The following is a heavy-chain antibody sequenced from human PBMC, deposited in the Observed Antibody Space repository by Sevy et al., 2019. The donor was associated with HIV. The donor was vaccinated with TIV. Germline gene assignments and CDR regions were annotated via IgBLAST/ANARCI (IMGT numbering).Heavy chain of an antibody. Sequence: ASVKVSCKASGYTFTNYAIGWVRQAPGQGLEWMGWISSSIDYTKLEWNLQGRVTMTTDTSATTAYMELRGLRCDDTAVYYCAADSDSSGHHYLDYFDYWGQGTLVTVSS. CDR2: ISSSIDYT. D-gene: IGHD3-22*01. V-gene: IGHV1-18*01. CDR1: GYTFTNYA. J-gene: IGHJ4*02. CDR3: AADSDSSGHHYLDYFDY.